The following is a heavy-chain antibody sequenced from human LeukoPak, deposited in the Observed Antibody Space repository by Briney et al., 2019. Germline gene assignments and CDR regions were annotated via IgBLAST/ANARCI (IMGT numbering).Heavy chain of an antibody. CDR3: ARDLRATIEYYFDY. V-gene: IGHV1-2*02. CDR1: GYTFTAYY. Sequence: GASVKVSCKASGYTFTAYYMHWVRQAPGQGLEWMGWINPNTGGTNYAQKFQGRVTMTRDTSISTAYTELSRLRSDDTAVYYCARDLRATIEYYFDYWGQGTLVTVSS. CDR2: INPNTGGT. J-gene: IGHJ4*02. D-gene: IGHD4-17*01.